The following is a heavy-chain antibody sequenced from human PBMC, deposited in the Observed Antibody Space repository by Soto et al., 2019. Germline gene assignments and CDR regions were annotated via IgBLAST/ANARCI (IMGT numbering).Heavy chain of an antibody. V-gene: IGHV1-3*01. CDR2: INAGNGDT. Sequence: QVQLVQSGAEVKKHGASVKDSCKASGYIFTTYAMHWVRQVPGQRPEWMGWINAGNGDTKYVQRFQDRVTFTRDTSASTAYMEVSSLRSEDPAVYYCAAVDMGYYWGQGTLVTVAS. CDR3: AAVDMGYY. CDR1: GYIFTTYA. D-gene: IGHD5-12*01. J-gene: IGHJ4*02.